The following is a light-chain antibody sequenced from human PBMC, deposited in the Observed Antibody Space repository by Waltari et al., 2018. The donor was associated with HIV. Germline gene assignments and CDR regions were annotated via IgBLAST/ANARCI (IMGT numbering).Light chain of an antibody. J-gene: IGKJ4*01. CDR3: QQYGSSPPLT. V-gene: IGKV3-20*01. CDR1: QSISGSY. Sequence: EIVLTQSPGTLSLSPGERATLSCSATQSISGSYLAWYQQKHGQAPRLLIYGASSRATGIPDRYSGSGSGTDFTLTISRLEPEDFAVYFCQQYGSSPPLTFGGGTKVEIK. CDR2: GAS.